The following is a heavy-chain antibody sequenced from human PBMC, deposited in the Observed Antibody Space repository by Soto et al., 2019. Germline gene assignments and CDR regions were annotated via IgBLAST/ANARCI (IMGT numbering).Heavy chain of an antibody. Sequence: QVQLVESGGGVVQPGRSLRLSCAASGFTFSSYAMHWVRQAPGKGLEWVAVISYDGSNKYYADSVKGRFTISRDNSKNTLYLHMNSLRAEDTAVYYCAKLNVEMATIVDYWGQGTLVTVSS. CDR2: ISYDGSNK. CDR1: GFTFSSYA. D-gene: IGHD5-12*01. J-gene: IGHJ4*02. V-gene: IGHV3-30-3*01. CDR3: AKLNVEMATIVDY.